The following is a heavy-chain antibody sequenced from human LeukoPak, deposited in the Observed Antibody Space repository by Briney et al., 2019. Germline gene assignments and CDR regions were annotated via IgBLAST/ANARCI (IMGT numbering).Heavy chain of an antibody. Sequence: GGSLRLSCAASGFTFSSYAMSWVRQAPGKGLEWVSAISGSGGSTYYADSVKGRFTISRDNSKNTLYLQMNSLRAEDTAVYYCATPSNPGIAAAGTAHYWGQGTLVTVSS. V-gene: IGHV3-23*01. CDR2: ISGSGGST. CDR3: ATPSNPGIAAAGTAHY. J-gene: IGHJ4*02. CDR1: GFTFSSYA. D-gene: IGHD6-13*01.